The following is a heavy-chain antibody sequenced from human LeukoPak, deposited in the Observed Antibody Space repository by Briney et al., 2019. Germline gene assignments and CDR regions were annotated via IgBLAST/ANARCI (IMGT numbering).Heavy chain of an antibody. Sequence: PSETLSLTCAVYGGSFSGYYWSWIRQPPGKGLEWIGEINHSGSTNYNPSLKSRVTISVDTSKNQFSLKLSSVTAADTAVYYCARVRQQLPDYWGQGTLVTVSS. J-gene: IGHJ4*02. CDR2: INHSGST. V-gene: IGHV4-34*01. CDR3: ARVRQQLPDY. CDR1: GGSFSGYY. D-gene: IGHD6-13*01.